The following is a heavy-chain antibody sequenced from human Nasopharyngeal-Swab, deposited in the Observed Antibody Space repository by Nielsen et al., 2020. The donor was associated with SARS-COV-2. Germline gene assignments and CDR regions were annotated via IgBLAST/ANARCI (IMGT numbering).Heavy chain of an antibody. CDR1: GFTFSSYA. D-gene: IGHD3-22*01. CDR2: ISYDGSNK. Sequence: GGSLRLSYAASGFTFSSYAMHWVRQAPGKGLECVAVISYDGSNKYYADSVKGRLTISRDNSKNTLSLQMNSLRAEDTAVYYCASSPLDSSGYYYGLDYWGQGTLVTVSS. J-gene: IGHJ4*02. V-gene: IGHV3-30-3*01. CDR3: ASSPLDSSGYYYGLDY.